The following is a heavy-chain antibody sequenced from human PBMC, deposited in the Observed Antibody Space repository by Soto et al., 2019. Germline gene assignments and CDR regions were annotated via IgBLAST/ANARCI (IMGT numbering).Heavy chain of an antibody. CDR3: ARTGGIVGEYYYYGMDV. V-gene: IGHV3-33*01. D-gene: IGHD1-26*01. J-gene: IGHJ6*02. CDR1: GFNFRTYG. CDR2: IWYDGSQK. Sequence: QVQLAESGGGVVQPGTSLVLSCAASGFNFRTYGIHWVRQAPGKGLEWVAVIWYDGSQKYYTDSVKGRFTISRDNSENTLYLQMKSLRAEDTAVYYCARTGGIVGEYYYYGMDVWGQGTAVTVSS.